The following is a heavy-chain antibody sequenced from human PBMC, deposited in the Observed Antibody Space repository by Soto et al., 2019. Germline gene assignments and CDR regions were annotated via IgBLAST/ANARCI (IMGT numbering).Heavy chain of an antibody. CDR1: GFTFSSYG. J-gene: IGHJ5*02. Sequence: GGSLRLSCAASGFTFSSYGMHWVRQAPGKGLEWVAVIWYDGSNKYYADSVKGRFTISRDNSKNTLYLQMNSLRAEDTAVYYCARDKAQQQLEVHSSDWFDPWGQGTLVTVSS. CDR2: IWYDGSNK. D-gene: IGHD6-13*01. V-gene: IGHV3-33*01. CDR3: ARDKAQQQLEVHSSDWFDP.